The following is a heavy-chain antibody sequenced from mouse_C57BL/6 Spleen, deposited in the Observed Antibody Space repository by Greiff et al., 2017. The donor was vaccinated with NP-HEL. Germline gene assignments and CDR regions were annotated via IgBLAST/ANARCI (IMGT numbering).Heavy chain of an antibody. J-gene: IGHJ4*01. V-gene: IGHV1-19*01. D-gene: IGHD1-3*01. CDR2: INPYNGGT. CDR3: ARKSVYYYAMDY. Sequence: VHVKQSGPVLVKPGASVKMSCKASGYTFTDYYMNWVKQSHGKSLEWIGVINPYNGGTSYNQKVKGKATLTVDKSSSTAYLELNSLTSEDSAVYYCARKSVYYYAMDYWGQGTSVTVSS. CDR1: GYTFTDYY.